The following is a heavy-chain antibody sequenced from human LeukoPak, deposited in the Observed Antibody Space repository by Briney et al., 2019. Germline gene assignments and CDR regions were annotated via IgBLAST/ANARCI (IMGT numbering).Heavy chain of an antibody. D-gene: IGHD1-26*01. CDR3: IRVKSWDTRFYLDS. Sequence: GGSLTLSCATSGFTFNVAWMNWVRPAPGKGLEWVGRSQNTGSGWTTDYGAPVKGRFTILRDDSKRTVYLQMNSLKTEDTAVYYCIRVKSWDTRFYLDSWGQGTLVTVSS. V-gene: IGHV3-15*01. J-gene: IGHJ4*02. CDR1: GFTFNVAW. CDR2: SQNTGSGWTT.